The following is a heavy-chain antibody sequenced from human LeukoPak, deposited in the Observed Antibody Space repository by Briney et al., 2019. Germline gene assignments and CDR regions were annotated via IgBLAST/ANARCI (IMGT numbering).Heavy chain of an antibody. Sequence: SETLSLTCTVSGGSISGSYWTWIRQPPGKGLEWIGSILYSGSTNYNLSLKSRVSISVDTSKNQFSLNLNSVTAADTAVYYCAGSRSKGEYFQHRGQGTLVTVSS. J-gene: IGHJ1*01. V-gene: IGHV4-59*08. CDR3: AGSRSKGEYFQH. CDR1: GGSISGSY. CDR2: ILYSGST.